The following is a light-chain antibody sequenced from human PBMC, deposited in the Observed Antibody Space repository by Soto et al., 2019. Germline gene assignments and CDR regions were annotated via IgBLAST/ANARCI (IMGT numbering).Light chain of an antibody. CDR3: QSYDSSLSGWV. Sequence: QSVLTQPPSVSGAPGQRVTISCTGSSSNIGAGYGVHWYQQLPGTAPKLLIYTNNNRPSGVPDRFSGSKSGTSASLAITGLLAEDEADYYYQSYDSSLSGWVFGGGTKLTVL. V-gene: IGLV1-40*01. CDR1: SSNIGAGYG. J-gene: IGLJ3*02. CDR2: TNN.